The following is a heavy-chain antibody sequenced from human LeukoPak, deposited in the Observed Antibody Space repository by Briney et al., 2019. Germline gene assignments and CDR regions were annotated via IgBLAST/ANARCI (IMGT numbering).Heavy chain of an antibody. CDR2: IYYSGST. V-gene: IGHV4-39*07. CDR1: GGSISSSSYY. J-gene: IGHJ3*02. D-gene: IGHD2-2*01. Sequence: PSETLSLTCTVSGGSISSSSYYWGWIRQPPGKGLEWIGSIYYSGSTYYNPSLKSRVTISVDTSKNQFSLKLSSVTAADTAVYYCARGGSPRRIIVVVPAAREDAFDIWGQGTMVTVSS. CDR3: ARGGSPRRIIVVVPAAREDAFDI.